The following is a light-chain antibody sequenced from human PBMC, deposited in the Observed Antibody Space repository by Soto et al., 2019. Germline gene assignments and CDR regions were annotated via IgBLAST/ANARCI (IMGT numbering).Light chain of an antibody. CDR2: DVS. V-gene: IGLV2-14*01. Sequence: QSALTQPASVSGSPGQSITISCTGTSSDVGGYNYVSWYQQHPGKAPKLMIYDVSNRPSGVSNRFSGSKSGNTASLTISGLQAEDEAVYYCSSYTSSSTGVFGGGTQLTGL. CDR1: SSDVGGYNY. J-gene: IGLJ2*01. CDR3: SSYTSSSTGV.